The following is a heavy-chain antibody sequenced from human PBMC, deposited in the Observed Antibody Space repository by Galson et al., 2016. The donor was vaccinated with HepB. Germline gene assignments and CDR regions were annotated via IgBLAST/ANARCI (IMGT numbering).Heavy chain of an antibody. CDR1: GYKFSSSW. J-gene: IGHJ4*02. CDR3: ARRDDSLTGYSY. D-gene: IGHD3-9*01. CDR2: IYAGDSDT. V-gene: IGHV5-51*01. Sequence: QSGAEVKEPGESLKISCKASGYKFSSSWIGWVRQVPGKGLEWMGVIYAGDSDTRYSPSFQGQVTISADEATTTAYVQWSSLRASDTAIYYCARRDDSLTGYSYWGQGTLVTV.